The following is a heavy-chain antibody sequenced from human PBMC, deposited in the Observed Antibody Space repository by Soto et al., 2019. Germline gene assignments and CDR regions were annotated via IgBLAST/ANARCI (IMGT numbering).Heavy chain of an antibody. V-gene: IGHV3-21*01. D-gene: IGHD3-10*01. CDR1: GFTFSSYS. CDR3: ARGLHYYGSGSYYRVDWFDP. CDR2: ISSSSSYI. Sequence: GGSLRLSCAASGFTFSSYSMNWVRQAPGKGLEWVSSISSSSSYIYYADSVKGRFTISRDNAKNSLYLQMNSLRAEDTAVYYCARGLHYYGSGSYYRVDWFDPWGQGTLVPVSS. J-gene: IGHJ5*02.